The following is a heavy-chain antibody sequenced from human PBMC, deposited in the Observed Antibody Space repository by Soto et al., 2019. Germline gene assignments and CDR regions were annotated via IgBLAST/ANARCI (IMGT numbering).Heavy chain of an antibody. Sequence: QVQLQESGPGLVKPSETLSLTCTVSGGSVSSSYWAWIRQPPGKGLEWIGYTFHSGSTKYNPSLKSRVTMSVDTSENQFSLKLSSVTAADTAVYYCARHQSGTQYSDLWGRGTLVIVSS. CDR1: GGSVSSSY. CDR2: TFHSGST. V-gene: IGHV4-59*02. J-gene: IGHJ2*01. CDR3: ARHQSGTQYSDL. D-gene: IGHD1-7*01.